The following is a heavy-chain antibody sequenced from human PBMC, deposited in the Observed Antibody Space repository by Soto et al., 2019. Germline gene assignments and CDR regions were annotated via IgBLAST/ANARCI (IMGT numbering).Heavy chain of an antibody. Sequence: ASVKVSCKVSGYTLTELSMHWVRQAPGKGLEWMGGFDPEDGETIYAQKFQGRVTMTRDTSTDTAYMELSSLRSEDTAVYYCATPATLGIAAAGPQNSFDYWGQGTLVTVSS. CDR3: ATPATLGIAAAGPQNSFDY. D-gene: IGHD6-13*01. J-gene: IGHJ4*02. CDR2: FDPEDGET. V-gene: IGHV1-24*01. CDR1: GYTLTELS.